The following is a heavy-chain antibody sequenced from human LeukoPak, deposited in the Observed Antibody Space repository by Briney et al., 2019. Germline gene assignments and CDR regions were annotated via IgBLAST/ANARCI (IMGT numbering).Heavy chain of an antibody. Sequence: SETLSLTCTVSDDSITIYYWSWIRQPAGKGLEWIGRISTIGITNYNPSLNSRVTISIDTSKNQFSLKLSSVTAADTAVYYCARDGCGGSCFHYYYYYMDVWGKGTTVTISS. CDR1: DDSITIYY. CDR2: ISTIGIT. CDR3: ARDGCGGSCFHYYYYYMDV. V-gene: IGHV4-4*07. D-gene: IGHD2-15*01. J-gene: IGHJ6*03.